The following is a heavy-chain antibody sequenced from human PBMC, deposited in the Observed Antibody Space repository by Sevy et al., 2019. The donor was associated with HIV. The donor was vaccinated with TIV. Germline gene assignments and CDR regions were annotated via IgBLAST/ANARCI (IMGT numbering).Heavy chain of an antibody. D-gene: IGHD6-19*01. Sequence: ASVKVSCKASGYTFTTYGIIWVRQAPGQGLEWMGWISTYNSMRNSAQKLQDRVTMTTDTSTNPAYMELRSLTSDDTAVYYCARATQVAGRYNWFDPWGQGTLVTVSS. J-gene: IGHJ5*02. CDR2: ISTYNSMR. V-gene: IGHV1-18*01. CDR3: ARATQVAGRYNWFDP. CDR1: GYTFTTYG.